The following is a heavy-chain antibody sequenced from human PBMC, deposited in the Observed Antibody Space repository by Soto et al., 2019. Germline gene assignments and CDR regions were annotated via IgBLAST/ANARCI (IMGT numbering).Heavy chain of an antibody. CDR3: ASWYRYGDYGVYYYGMDV. CDR2: IIPILGIA. J-gene: IGHJ6*02. CDR1: GGTFSSYT. D-gene: IGHD4-17*01. V-gene: IGHV1-69*02. Sequence: QVQLVQSGAEVKKPGSSVKVSCKASGGTFSSYTISWVRQAPGQGLEWMGRIIPILGIANYAQKFQGRVTITADKSTSTAYRELSSLRSEDTAVYYGASWYRYGDYGVYYYGMDVWGQGTTVTVSS.